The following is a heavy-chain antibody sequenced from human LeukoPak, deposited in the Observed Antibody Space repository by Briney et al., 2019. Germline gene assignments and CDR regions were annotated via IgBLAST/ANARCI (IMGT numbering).Heavy chain of an antibody. CDR3: ARHGNIVILPLTSKAFDV. D-gene: IGHD2/OR15-2a*01. J-gene: IGHJ3*01. V-gene: IGHV4-39*01. CDR1: GGSISSSNYY. CDR2: IYYSGST. Sequence: SETLSLTCTVSGGSISSSNYYWGWIRQPPGKGLEWIGSIYYSGSTYYNPSLKSRVTISVDTSKNQFSLKLSSVTAADTAVYYCARHGNIVILPLTSKAFDVWGQGTTVTVSS.